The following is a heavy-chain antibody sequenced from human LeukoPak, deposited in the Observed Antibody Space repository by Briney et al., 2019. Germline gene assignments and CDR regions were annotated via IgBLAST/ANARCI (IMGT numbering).Heavy chain of an antibody. D-gene: IGHD5-18*01. CDR3: ASGRDTAMVAN. CDR2: IYYSGST. Sequence: SETLSLTCTVSGGSISSSSYYWGWIRPPPGKGLEWIGSIYYSGSTYYNPSLKSRVTISVDTSKNQFSLKLSSVTAADTAVYYCASGRDTAMVANWGQGTLVTVSS. J-gene: IGHJ4*02. V-gene: IGHV4-39*07. CDR1: GGSISSSSYY.